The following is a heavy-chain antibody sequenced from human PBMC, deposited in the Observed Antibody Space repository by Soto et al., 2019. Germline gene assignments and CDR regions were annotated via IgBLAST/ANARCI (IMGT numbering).Heavy chain of an antibody. CDR3: ARQGGYCSSTNCYGYYAMDV. V-gene: IGHV1-8*01. Sequence: ASVKVSCKASGYTFTSYDINWVRQATGQGLEWMGWMNPNSGNTGYAQKFQGRVTMTRNTSISTAYMELSSLRSEDTAVYYCARQGGYCSSTNCYGYYAMDVWGQGTTVTVS. CDR1: GYTFTSYD. J-gene: IGHJ6*02. CDR2: MNPNSGNT. D-gene: IGHD2-2*01.